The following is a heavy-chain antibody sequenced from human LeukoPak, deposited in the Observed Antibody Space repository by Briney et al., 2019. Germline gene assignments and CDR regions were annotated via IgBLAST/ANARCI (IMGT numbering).Heavy chain of an antibody. CDR1: GFPFSSYS. CDR2: ISGSSSTI. J-gene: IGHJ4*02. CDR3: ARGGGTYAYFDY. D-gene: IGHD1-26*01. Sequence: GDLRLSCAASGFPFSSYSMNWVRQAPGKGLEWLSYISGSSSTIYYADSVKGRFTISRDNAKNSLYLQMNSLRAEDTALYYCARGGGTYAYFDYWGQGTLVTVSS. V-gene: IGHV3-48*01.